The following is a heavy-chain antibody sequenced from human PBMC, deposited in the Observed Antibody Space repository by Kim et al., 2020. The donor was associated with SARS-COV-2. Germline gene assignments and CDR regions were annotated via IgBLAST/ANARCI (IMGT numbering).Heavy chain of an antibody. Sequence: ASVKVSCKASGYTFTNHGISWVRRAPGQGLEWMGWISTYHGNTNYAQKPQGRVTMTTDSSTSTAYMDLRSLRSDDTAVYYCARQAGGSYDYWGQGTLVTVSS. V-gene: IGHV1-18*01. CDR3: ARQAGGSYDY. CDR1: GYTFTNHG. D-gene: IGHD1-26*01. CDR2: ISTYHGNT. J-gene: IGHJ4*02.